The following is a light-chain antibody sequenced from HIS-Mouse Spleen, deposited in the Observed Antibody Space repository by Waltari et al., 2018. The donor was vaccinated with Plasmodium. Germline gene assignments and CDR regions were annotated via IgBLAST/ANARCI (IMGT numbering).Light chain of an antibody. CDR1: ALPTTY. CDR3: YSTDSSGNHRV. Sequence: SYELPQPPSVSVSPGQPPRITCPGDALPTTYPTWYQQKSGQAPVLAIYEDSKRPSGSPERFSGSSSGTMATLTISGAQVEDEADYYCYSTDSSGNHRVFGGGTKLTVL. J-gene: IGLJ3*02. CDR2: EDS. V-gene: IGLV3-10*01.